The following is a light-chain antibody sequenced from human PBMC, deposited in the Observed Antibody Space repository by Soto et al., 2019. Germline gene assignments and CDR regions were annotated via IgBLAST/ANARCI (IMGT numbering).Light chain of an antibody. CDR2: GNS. J-gene: IGLJ2*01. V-gene: IGLV1-40*01. Sequence: QSVLTQPPSVSGAPGQRVTISCTGGSSNIGAGYDVHWYQQLPGTAPKLLIYGNSNRPSGVPDRFSGSKSGTSASLAITGLQAEDEADYYCQSYDSSLSGYVVFGGGTKLTV. CDR3: QSYDSSLSGYVV. CDR1: SSNIGAGYD.